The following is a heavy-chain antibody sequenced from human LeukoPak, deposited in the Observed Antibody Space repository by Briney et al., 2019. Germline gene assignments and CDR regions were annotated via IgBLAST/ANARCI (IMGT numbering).Heavy chain of an antibody. D-gene: IGHD2-2*01. CDR2: IYASGST. J-gene: IGHJ5*02. Sequence: SETLSLTCTVSCGSISSGSYYWSWIRQPAGKGLEWIGRIYASGSTNYNPSLKSRVTISVDTSKNQFSLKLSSVTAADTAVYYCARAGRYCSNTSCFDWFDPWGQGTLVTVSS. V-gene: IGHV4-61*02. CDR3: ARAGRYCSNTSCFDWFDP. CDR1: CGSISSGSYY.